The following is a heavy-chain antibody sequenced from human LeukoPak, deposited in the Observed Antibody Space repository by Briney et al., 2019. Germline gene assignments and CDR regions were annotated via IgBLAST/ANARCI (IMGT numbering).Heavy chain of an antibody. D-gene: IGHD3-22*01. CDR3: AREKGYYNASSGYSDY. V-gene: IGHV3-53*01. Sequence: PGGSLRLSCAASGFTVSSNFMSWVRQAPGKGLEWVSVIYSGGSTFYADSVKGRFTISRDNSKNTLYLQMNSLRVEDTAVYYCAREKGYYNASSGYSDYWAREPWSPSPQ. J-gene: IGHJ4*02. CDR2: IYSGGST. CDR1: GFTVSSNF.